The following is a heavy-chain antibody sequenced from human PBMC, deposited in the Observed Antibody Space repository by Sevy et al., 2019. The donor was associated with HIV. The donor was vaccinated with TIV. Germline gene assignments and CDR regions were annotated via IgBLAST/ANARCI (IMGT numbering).Heavy chain of an antibody. CDR2: MNPNSGNT. J-gene: IGHJ4*02. D-gene: IGHD3-3*01. V-gene: IGHV1-8*01. CDR1: GYTFTSYD. CDR3: ARVPSYDFWSGSAY. Sequence: ASVKVSCKASGYTFTSYDINWVRQATGQGLEWMGWMNPNSGNTGYAQKFQGRVTITRNTSISKAYMELSSLRSEDTAVYYCARVPSYDFWSGSAYWGQGTLVTVSS.